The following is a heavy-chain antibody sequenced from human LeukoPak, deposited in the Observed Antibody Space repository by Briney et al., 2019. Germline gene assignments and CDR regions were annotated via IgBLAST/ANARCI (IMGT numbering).Heavy chain of an antibody. Sequence: PGGSLRLSCAASGFTFRDYYMSWIRQAPGKGLEWVSYISSKSDYTNYADSVKGRFTISRDNAKNSLYLQMNSLRAEDTALYYCARDFLVWGHYYYGMDVWGQGTTVTVSS. CDR2: ISSKSDYT. J-gene: IGHJ6*02. CDR3: ARDFLVWGHYYYGMDV. CDR1: GFTFRDYY. D-gene: IGHD3-16*01. V-gene: IGHV3-11*05.